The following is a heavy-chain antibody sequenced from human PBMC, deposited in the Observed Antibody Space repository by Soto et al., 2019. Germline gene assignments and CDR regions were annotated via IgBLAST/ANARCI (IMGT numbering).Heavy chain of an antibody. CDR1: GFTFRSHW. D-gene: IGHD3-16*02. CDR2: IDGGGGST. Sequence: PGGSLRLSCAASGFTFRSHWIHWVRQAPGKGLEWVSPIDGGGGSTYYADSVKGRFTISRDNAKNTLYLQMNSLRAEDTAVYYCAKTPDGNYRYTFLDYWGQGTLVTVSS. CDR3: AKTPDGNYRYTFLDY. J-gene: IGHJ4*02. V-gene: IGHV3-74*01.